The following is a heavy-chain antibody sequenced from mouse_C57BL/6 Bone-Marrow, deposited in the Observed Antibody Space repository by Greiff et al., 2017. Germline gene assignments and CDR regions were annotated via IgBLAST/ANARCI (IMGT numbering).Heavy chain of an antibody. V-gene: IGHV10-1*01. CDR3: GRHPQLACFAY. Sequence: DVKLVESGGGLVQPKGSLKLSCAASGFSFNTYAMNWVRQAPGKGLEWVARIRSKSNNYATYYADSVKDRFTISRDDSESMLYLQMNNLKTEDTAMYYCGRHPQLACFAYWGQGTLVTVSA. J-gene: IGHJ3*01. D-gene: IGHD1-3*01. CDR2: IRSKSNNYAT. CDR1: GFSFNTYA.